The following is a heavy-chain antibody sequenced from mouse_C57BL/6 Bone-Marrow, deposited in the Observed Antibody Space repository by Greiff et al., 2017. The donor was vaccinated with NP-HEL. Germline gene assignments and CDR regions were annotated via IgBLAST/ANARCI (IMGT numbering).Heavy chain of an antibody. Sequence: VQLQQPGAELVKPGASVKLSCKASGYTFTSYWMHWVKQRPGQGLEWIGMIHPNSGSTNYNEKFKSKATLTVDKSSSTAYMQLSSLTSEDSAVYYCARWLRYHGLYYAMDYWGQGTSVTVSS. V-gene: IGHV1-64*01. D-gene: IGHD2-14*01. J-gene: IGHJ4*01. CDR2: IHPNSGST. CDR3: ARWLRYHGLYYAMDY. CDR1: GYTFTSYW.